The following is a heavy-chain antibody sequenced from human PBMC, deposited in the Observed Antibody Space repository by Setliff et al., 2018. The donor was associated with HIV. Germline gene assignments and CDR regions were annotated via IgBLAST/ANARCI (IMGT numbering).Heavy chain of an antibody. J-gene: IGHJ4*02. V-gene: IGHV4-39*07. CDR2: VYYSGTT. Sequence: PSETLSLTCTVSGGSISSTNFYWAWIRQPPGKGLEWLGNVYYSGTTYVHPSLKSRVTISIDTSKNQFSLKLRSVTAADTAMYYCASWGAGGNSGFDYWGRGTLVTVSS. D-gene: IGHD2-21*01. CDR1: GGSISSTNFY. CDR3: ASWGAGGNSGFDY.